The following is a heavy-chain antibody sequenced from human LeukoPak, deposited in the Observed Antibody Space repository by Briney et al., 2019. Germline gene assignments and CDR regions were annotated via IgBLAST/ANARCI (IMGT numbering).Heavy chain of an antibody. CDR2: ISGVTTNT. Sequence: PGGSLRLSCAASGFTFSSCAMSWVRQAPGKGLEWVSTISGVTTNTYYADSVKGGFTISRDNSKNTLSLQMSSLRAEDAAVYYCAKHNTGNYYDYWGQGALVTVSS. D-gene: IGHD1-26*01. CDR1: GFTFSSCA. CDR3: AKHNTGNYYDY. V-gene: IGHV3-23*01. J-gene: IGHJ4*02.